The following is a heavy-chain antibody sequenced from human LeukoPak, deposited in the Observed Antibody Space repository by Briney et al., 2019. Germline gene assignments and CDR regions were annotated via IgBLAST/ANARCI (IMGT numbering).Heavy chain of an antibody. CDR1: GFTFSSYS. V-gene: IGHV3-21*01. D-gene: IGHD1-26*01. CDR2: ISSSSSYI. Sequence: GGSLRLSCAASGFTFSSYSMNWVRQAPGKGLEWVSSISSSSSYIYYADSVKGRFTISRDNAKNSLYLQMNSLRAEDTAVYYCARDLIVGAHFDYWGQGTLVTVSS. CDR3: ARDLIVGAHFDY. J-gene: IGHJ4*02.